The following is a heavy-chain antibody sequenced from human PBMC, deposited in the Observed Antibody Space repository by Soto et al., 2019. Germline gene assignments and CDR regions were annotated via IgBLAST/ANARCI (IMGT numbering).Heavy chain of an antibody. D-gene: IGHD4-17*01. CDR2: IYYSGST. CDR3: ARIYGGYYFDY. CDR1: GASISSSSYY. Sequence: QLQLQESGPGLVKPSETLSLTCTVSGASISSSSYYWGWIGQPPGKGLEWIGTIYYSGSTYYNPSLKSRVTISVDTSKIQFSLKLRSVTAADTPVYYCARIYGGYYFDYWGQGTLVTVSS. V-gene: IGHV4-39*01. J-gene: IGHJ4*02.